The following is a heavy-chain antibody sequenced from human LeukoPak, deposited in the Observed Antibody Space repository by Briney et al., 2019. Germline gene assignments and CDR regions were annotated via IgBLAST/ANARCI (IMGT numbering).Heavy chain of an antibody. J-gene: IGHJ4*02. CDR3: STWTDLYDY. CDR1: GFIFSNYG. CDR2: IRSKTDGGTA. V-gene: IGHV3-15*01. Sequence: GGSLRLSCAASGFIFSNYGMNWVRQAPGKGLDWVGRIRSKTDGGTADHAASVKDRFTISRDDSQNMLYLQMNSLKTEDTAVYYCSTWTDLYDYWGQGTLVTASS. D-gene: IGHD3/OR15-3a*01.